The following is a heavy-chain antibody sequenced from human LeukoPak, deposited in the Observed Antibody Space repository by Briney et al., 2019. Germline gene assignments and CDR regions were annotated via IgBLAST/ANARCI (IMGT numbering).Heavy chain of an antibody. V-gene: IGHV1-46*01. D-gene: IGHD6-19*01. CDR3: AKEGVESAVAAPLDY. CDR2: INPSGGST. CDR1: GYTFTSYY. Sequence: ASVKVSCKASGYTFTSYYMHWVRQAPGQGLEWMGIINPSGGSTSYAQKFQGRVTMTRDTSTSTDYMELSSLRAEDTAVYYCAKEGVESAVAAPLDYWGQGTLVTVSS. J-gene: IGHJ4*02.